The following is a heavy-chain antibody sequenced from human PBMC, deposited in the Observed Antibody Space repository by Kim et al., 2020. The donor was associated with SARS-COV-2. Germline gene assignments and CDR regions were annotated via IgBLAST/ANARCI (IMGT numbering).Heavy chain of an antibody. CDR1: GFTFSDYA. V-gene: IGHV3-23*01. Sequence: GGSLRLSCAASGFTFSDYAMSWVRQAPGKGLEWVAIISSRGDGGSSAYSATVRVTITREIYKNKLNAQMNSQSAENTDIDVCAKAGNWSAFDDWR. J-gene: IGHJ3*01. CDR3: AKAGNWSAFDD. D-gene: IGHD1-1*01. CDR2: ISSRGDGG.